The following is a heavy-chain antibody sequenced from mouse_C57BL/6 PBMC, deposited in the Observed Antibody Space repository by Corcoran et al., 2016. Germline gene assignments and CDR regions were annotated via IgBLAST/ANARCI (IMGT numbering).Heavy chain of an antibody. J-gene: IGHJ1*03. D-gene: IGHD1-1*01. Sequence: EVQLQQSGPELVKPGASVKISCKASGYTFTDYYMNWVKQSHGKSLEWIGDINPNNGGTSYNQKFKGKATLTVDKSSSTAYMELRSLTSEDSAVYYCARYAVVARYFDVWGTGTAVTVSS. CDR2: INPNNGGT. CDR1: GYTFTDYY. CDR3: ARYAVVARYFDV. V-gene: IGHV1-26*01.